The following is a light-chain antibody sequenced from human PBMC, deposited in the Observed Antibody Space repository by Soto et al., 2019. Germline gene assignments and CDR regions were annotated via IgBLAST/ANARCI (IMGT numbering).Light chain of an antibody. V-gene: IGKV1-39*01. CDR3: QQNYNNPRT. CDR2: AAS. J-gene: IGKJ1*01. Sequence: DLQMTQSPSYLSAYVGARVTITCRASQSISFYLNWFQQKPGKAPKLLIFAASSLQSGVPSRFSAIISGTACNLTLSSLQTEAGSTNVGQQNYNNPRTFCQGTNVDI. CDR1: QSISFY.